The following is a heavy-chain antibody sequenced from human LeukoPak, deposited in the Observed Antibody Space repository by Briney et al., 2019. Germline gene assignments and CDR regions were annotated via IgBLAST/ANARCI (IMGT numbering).Heavy chain of an antibody. Sequence: SETLSLTCTVSGYSISSGYYWGWIRRPPGKGLEWIGSIYHSGSTYYNPSLKSRVTISVDTSKNQFSLKLSSVTAADTAVYYCARGIVVVPAAISAFDYWGQGTLVTVSS. V-gene: IGHV4-38-2*02. J-gene: IGHJ4*02. CDR1: GYSISSGYY. CDR3: ARGIVVVPAAISAFDY. D-gene: IGHD2-2*01. CDR2: IYHSGST.